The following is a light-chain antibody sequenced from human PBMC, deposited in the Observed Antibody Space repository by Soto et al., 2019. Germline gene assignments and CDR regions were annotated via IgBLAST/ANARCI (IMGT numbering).Light chain of an antibody. V-gene: IGKV3-11*01. Sequence: EIVLTQSPATLSLSPGERATLSCRASQRFSSYLAWYQQKPGQAPRLLISDASNMATGIPARLSGSGSGTDFSLLISSREHEDFAVYYCQQRSNWPLYTFGQGTKLEIK. CDR3: QQRSNWPLYT. J-gene: IGKJ2*01. CDR2: DAS. CDR1: QRFSSY.